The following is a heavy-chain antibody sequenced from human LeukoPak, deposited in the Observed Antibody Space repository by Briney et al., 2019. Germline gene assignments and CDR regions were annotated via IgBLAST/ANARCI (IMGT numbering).Heavy chain of an antibody. J-gene: IGHJ4*02. D-gene: IGHD4-23*01. V-gene: IGHV4-34*01. Sequence: PSETLSLTRAVYGGSFSGYYWSWIRQPPGKGLEWIGEINHSGSTNYNPSLKSRVTISVDTSKNQFSLKLSSVTAADTAVYYCARGRGYGGNSLNSYFDYWGQGTLVTVSS. CDR3: ARGRGYGGNSLNSYFDY. CDR2: INHSGST. CDR1: GGSFSGYY.